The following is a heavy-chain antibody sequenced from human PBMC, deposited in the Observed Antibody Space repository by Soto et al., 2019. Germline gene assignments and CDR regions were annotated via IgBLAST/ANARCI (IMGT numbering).Heavy chain of an antibody. CDR3: VRERQLGV. CDR1: GFTFSIYA. Sequence: PGGSLRLSCAASGFTFSIYAMSWARQAPGKRLEWVPAIDASGGTTYTDSVKGRFTISRDNSKNTSYLQMNSLRVEDTAVYYCVRERQLGVWGQGTTVTVSS. V-gene: IGHV3-23*01. CDR2: IDASGGTT. J-gene: IGHJ6*02. D-gene: IGHD6-6*01.